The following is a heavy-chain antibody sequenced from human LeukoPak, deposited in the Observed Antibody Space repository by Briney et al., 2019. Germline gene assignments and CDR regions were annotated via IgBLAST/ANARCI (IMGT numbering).Heavy chain of an antibody. V-gene: IGHV3-30*02. D-gene: IGHD3-22*01. CDR3: AKDRQYYYDSSGYYYHYFDY. CDR2: IRYDGSNK. J-gene: IGHJ4*02. Sequence: GGSLRLSCAASGFTFSSYGMHWVRQAPGKGLEWVAFIRYDGSNKYYADSVKGRFTISRDNSKNTLYLQMNSLRAEDTAVYYCAKDRQYYYDSSGYYYHYFDYWGQGTLVTVSS. CDR1: GFTFSSYG.